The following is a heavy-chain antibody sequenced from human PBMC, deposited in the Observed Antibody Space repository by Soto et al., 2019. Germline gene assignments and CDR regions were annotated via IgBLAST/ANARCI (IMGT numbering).Heavy chain of an antibody. Sequence: EVQVVESGGGLVKPGGSLTLSCNFTFSLYSMNWVRQAPGKGLAWVASISSGAAYIKYADSVQGRFTISRDNAKSSVSLQMSSLRVEDTAVYFCTRDEGGSYDSWFHPWGQGTQVTVSA. CDR3: TRDEGGSYDSWFHP. V-gene: IGHV3-21*01. CDR2: ISSGAAYI. J-gene: IGHJ5*02. CDR1: TFSLYS. D-gene: IGHD1-26*01.